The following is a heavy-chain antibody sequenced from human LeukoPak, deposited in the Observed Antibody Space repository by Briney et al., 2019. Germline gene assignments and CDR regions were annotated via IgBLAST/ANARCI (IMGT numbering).Heavy chain of an antibody. V-gene: IGHV4-30-2*01. CDR2: IFHSGPS. CDR3: ARELWFVKAPGSWIDP. Sequence: SETLSLTCAVSGDSISSGDYSWSWSRQPSGKGLEWIGYIFHSGPSFYNPSLKSRITISVDKSKTQFSLRLTSMTAAHTSVYYRARELWFVKAPGSWIDPWGQGTLVTVSS. D-gene: IGHD3-10*01. CDR1: GDSISSGDYS. J-gene: IGHJ5*02.